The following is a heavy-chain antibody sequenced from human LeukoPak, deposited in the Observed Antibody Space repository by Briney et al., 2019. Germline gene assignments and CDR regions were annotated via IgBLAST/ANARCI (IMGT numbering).Heavy chain of an antibody. J-gene: IGHJ4*02. Sequence: GGSLRLSCAASGFTFSSYGMHWVRQAPGKGLEWVAVIWYDGSNKYYADSVKGRFTISRDNSKNTLYLQMNSLRAEDTAVYYCARGMLRLGYCSSTSCFPFDYWGQGTLVTVSS. CDR2: IWYDGSNK. D-gene: IGHD2-2*01. V-gene: IGHV3-33*01. CDR3: ARGMLRLGYCSSTSCFPFDY. CDR1: GFTFSSYG.